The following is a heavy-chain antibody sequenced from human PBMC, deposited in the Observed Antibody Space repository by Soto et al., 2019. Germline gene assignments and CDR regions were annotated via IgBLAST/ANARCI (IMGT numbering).Heavy chain of an antibody. V-gene: IGHV1-2*04. Sequence: QVQLVQSGAEVKKPGASVKVSCKASGYTFTGYYMHWVRQAPGQGLEWMGWINHNSGGTNYAQKFQGWVTMTRDTSISTAYMELSRLRSDDTAVYYCATNLEWPTRTTGGALDIWGQGTMVTVSS. CDR2: INHNSGGT. J-gene: IGHJ3*02. CDR3: ATNLEWPTRTTGGALDI. D-gene: IGHD3-3*01. CDR1: GYTFTGYY.